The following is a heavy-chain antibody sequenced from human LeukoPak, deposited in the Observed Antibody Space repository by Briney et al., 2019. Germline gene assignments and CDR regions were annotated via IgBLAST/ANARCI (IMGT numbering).Heavy chain of an antibody. V-gene: IGHV3-30*19. Sequence: PGGSLRLSCAASGFTFSSYGMHWVRQAPGKGLEWVAVIWYDGSNKYYADSVKGRFTISRDNSKNTLYLQMNSLRAEDTAVYYCARGAEQWLAFYYGMDVWGQGTTVTVSS. J-gene: IGHJ6*02. D-gene: IGHD6-19*01. CDR2: IWYDGSNK. CDR3: ARGAEQWLAFYYGMDV. CDR1: GFTFSSYG.